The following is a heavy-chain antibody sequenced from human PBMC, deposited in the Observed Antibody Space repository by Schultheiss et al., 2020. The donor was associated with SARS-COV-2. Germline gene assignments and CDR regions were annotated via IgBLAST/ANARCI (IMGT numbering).Heavy chain of an antibody. CDR2: ISRSGGST. CDR1: GFTFSSYA. Sequence: GGSLRLSCAASGFTFSSYAMSWVRQAPGKGLEWVSTISRSGGSTYYADSVKGRFTISRENSKNTLYLQMNSLRAEDTAVYYCARDRGYDFWSGYSYYYYYYMDVWGKGATGTVSS. V-gene: IGHV3-23*01. CDR3: ARDRGYDFWSGYSYYYYYYMDV. D-gene: IGHD3-3*01. J-gene: IGHJ6*03.